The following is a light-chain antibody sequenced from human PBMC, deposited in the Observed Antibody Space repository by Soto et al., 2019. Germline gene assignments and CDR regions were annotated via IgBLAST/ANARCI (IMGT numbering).Light chain of an antibody. CDR1: QYVSSF. CDR2: GAS. J-gene: IGKJ1*01. Sequence: EIVLTQSPGTLSLSPGERATLSCRASQYVSSFLAWCQQKAGQAPRLLIYGASSRATGIPNRFSGSGSGTDFTLTISRLEPEDFAVYYCQQYGNSPQTFGQGTKVDIK. CDR3: QQYGNSPQT. V-gene: IGKV3-20*01.